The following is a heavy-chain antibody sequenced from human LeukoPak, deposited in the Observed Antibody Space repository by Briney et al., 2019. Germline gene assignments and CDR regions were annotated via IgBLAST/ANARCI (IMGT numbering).Heavy chain of an antibody. V-gene: IGHV3-23*01. CDR1: GFTFSSYA. J-gene: IGHJ4*02. CDR3: ARDYHDSSGSYGVDF. D-gene: IGHD3-22*01. Sequence: GGSLRLSCAASGFTFSSYALSWVRQAPGKGLEWVSVISGSGGTTHYAESVKGRFTISRDNSKNTLYMQMSSLRAEDTAVYYCARDYHDSSGSYGVDFWGQGTLVTVSS. CDR2: ISGSGGTT.